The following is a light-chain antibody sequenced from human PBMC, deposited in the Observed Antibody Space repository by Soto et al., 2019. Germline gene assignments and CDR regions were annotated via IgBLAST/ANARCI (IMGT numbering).Light chain of an antibody. Sequence: QPVLTQSPSASASLGSSVKLTCTLSSGHSSYAIAWHPQQPEKVPRYLMKLNSDGSHINGDGIPDRFSGSSSGAERYLTISRLQSEDEADYYCQTWGTGILVVGGGTKLTVL. CDR2: LNSDGSH. CDR3: QTWGTGILV. CDR1: SGHSSYA. V-gene: IGLV4-69*01. J-gene: IGLJ2*01.